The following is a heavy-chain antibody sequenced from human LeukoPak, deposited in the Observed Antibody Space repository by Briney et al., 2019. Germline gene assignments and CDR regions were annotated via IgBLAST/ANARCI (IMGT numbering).Heavy chain of an antibody. CDR3: ARRGSSSSWFDP. V-gene: IGHV4-4*09. D-gene: IGHD6-6*01. CDR1: GVPISSYY. CDR2: IYTSGST. Sequence: SETLSLTCTVSGVPISSYYWSWIRQPPGKGLEWIGYIYTSGSTNYNPSLKSRVTISVDTSKNQFSLKLSSVTAADTAVYYCARRGSSSSWFDPWGQGTLVTVSS. J-gene: IGHJ5*02.